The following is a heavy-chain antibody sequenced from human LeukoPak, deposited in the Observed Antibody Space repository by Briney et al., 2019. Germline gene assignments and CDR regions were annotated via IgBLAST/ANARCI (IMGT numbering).Heavy chain of an antibody. J-gene: IGHJ4*02. Sequence: SETLSLTCTVSGGSISSYYWSWIRQPAGKGLEWIGRIYTSGSTNYNPSLKSRVTMSVDTSKNQFSLKLSSVTAADTAVYYCARDPFVGDSSSWLGFDYWGQGTLVTVSS. CDR1: GGSISSYY. D-gene: IGHD6-13*01. CDR2: IYTSGST. V-gene: IGHV4-4*07. CDR3: ARDPFVGDSSSWLGFDY.